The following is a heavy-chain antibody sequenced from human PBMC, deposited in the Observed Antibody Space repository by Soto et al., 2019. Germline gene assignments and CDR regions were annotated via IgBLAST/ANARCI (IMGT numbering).Heavy chain of an antibody. D-gene: IGHD3-16*01. J-gene: IGHJ4*02. CDR2: TSYSGST. Sequence: PSVTLSLTCPCAGCTLSSYWWTLLRQTHGRGLEWIGYTSYSGSTYYNPSLKSRVTISADTSKNQFSLRMNSMIAADTAVYYCARADPDASVGDWGQGPLGNFSS. CDR3: ARADPDASVGD. CDR1: GCTLSSYW. V-gene: IGHV4-59*01.